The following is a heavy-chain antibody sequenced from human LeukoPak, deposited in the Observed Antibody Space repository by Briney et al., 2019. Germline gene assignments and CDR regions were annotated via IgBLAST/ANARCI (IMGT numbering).Heavy chain of an antibody. J-gene: IGHJ5*02. CDR3: ARDLAMVTGGNWFDP. V-gene: IGHV4-30-4*01. CDR2: IHYSGST. D-gene: IGHD5-18*01. Sequence: SETLSLTCTVSGGSISSGDYYWSWIRQPPGKGLEWIGYIHYSGSTYYNPSLKSRVTISVDTSKNQFSLKLSSVTAADTAVYYCARDLAMVTGGNWFDPWGQGTLVTVSS. CDR1: GGSISSGDYY.